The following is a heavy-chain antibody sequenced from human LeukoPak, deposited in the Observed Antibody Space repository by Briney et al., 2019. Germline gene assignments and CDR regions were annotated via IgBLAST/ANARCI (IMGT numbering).Heavy chain of an antibody. D-gene: IGHD1-26*01. CDR1: GFTSSSYA. CDR2: ISGGGGST. CDR3: AKGGKWDVTPFDY. V-gene: IGHV3-23*01. J-gene: IGHJ4*02. Sequence: GGSLRLSCAASGFTSSSYALNWVRQAPGKGLEWVSTISGGGGSTYYADSVKGRFTISRDNSKNTLYLQVNSLRAEDTAVYYCAKGGKWDVTPFDYWGQGTLVTVSS.